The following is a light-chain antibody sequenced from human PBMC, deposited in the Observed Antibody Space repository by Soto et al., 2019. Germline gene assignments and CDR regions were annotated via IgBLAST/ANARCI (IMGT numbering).Light chain of an antibody. CDR3: QQYGNSPPLT. V-gene: IGKV3-20*01. CDR2: GAS. J-gene: IGKJ4*01. Sequence: EIVLMQSPGTLSLSPGERATLSCRASQSVSSHLAWYQQRPGQAPRLLIYGASSRATGIPDRFSGSGSGTDFTLTISRLEPEDFALYYCQQYGNSPPLTFGGGTKVEIK. CDR1: QSVSSH.